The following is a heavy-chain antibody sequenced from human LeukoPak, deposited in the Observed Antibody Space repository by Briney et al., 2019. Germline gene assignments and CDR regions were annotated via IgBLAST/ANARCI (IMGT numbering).Heavy chain of an antibody. CDR2: IYYSGSS. CDR1: GGSISFGSYY. CDR3: ARDKGMVYDY. V-gene: IGHV4-39*02. Sequence: PSETLSLTCTVSGGSISFGSYYWGWIRQSPEKGRQWIGSIYYSGSSHYNPSLKRRVTVSADTSKNQFSLKLSSVTAADTAVYYCARDKGMVYDYWGQGALVTVP. J-gene: IGHJ4*02. D-gene: IGHD2-8*01.